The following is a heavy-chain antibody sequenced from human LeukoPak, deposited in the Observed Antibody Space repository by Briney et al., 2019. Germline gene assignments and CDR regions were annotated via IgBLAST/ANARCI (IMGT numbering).Heavy chain of an antibody. J-gene: IGHJ4*02. Sequence: ASVKVSCKASGYTFTSYAMNWVRQAPGQRLEWMGWVSPNNGGTNYAQKFQGRVTMTRDTPISTLYMDLNSLRSDDTAVYYCARSDVLYASQGEARYFNHWGQGTLVTVSP. D-gene: IGHD3-16*01. CDR3: ARSDVLYASQGEARYFNH. V-gene: IGHV1-2*02. CDR2: VSPNNGGT. CDR1: GYTFTSYA.